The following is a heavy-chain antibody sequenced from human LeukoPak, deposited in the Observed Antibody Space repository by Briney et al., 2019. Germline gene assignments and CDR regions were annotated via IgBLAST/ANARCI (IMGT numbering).Heavy chain of an antibody. D-gene: IGHD2-15*01. CDR3: PVAATSYYFDY. CDR1: GFTFSGFW. CDR2: ISGSGGST. V-gene: IGHV3-23*01. J-gene: IGHJ4*02. Sequence: GGSLRLSCAVSGFTFSGFWMSWSRQAPGKGLEWVSAISGSGGSTYYADSVKGRFTISRDNSKNTLYLQMNSLRAEDTAVYYCPVAATSYYFDYWGQGTLVTVSS.